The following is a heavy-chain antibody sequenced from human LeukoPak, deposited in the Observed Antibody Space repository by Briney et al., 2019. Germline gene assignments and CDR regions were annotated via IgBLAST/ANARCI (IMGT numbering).Heavy chain of an antibody. D-gene: IGHD3-22*01. CDR3: ARGEDYYDSSGYWD. Sequence: SETLSLTCAVYGGSFSGYYWSWIRQPPGKGLEWIGEINHSGSTNYNPSLKSRVTMSVDTSKNQFSLKLSSVTAADTAVYYCARGEDYYDSSGYWDWGQGTLVTVSS. CDR2: INHSGST. V-gene: IGHV4-34*01. CDR1: GGSFSGYY. J-gene: IGHJ4*02.